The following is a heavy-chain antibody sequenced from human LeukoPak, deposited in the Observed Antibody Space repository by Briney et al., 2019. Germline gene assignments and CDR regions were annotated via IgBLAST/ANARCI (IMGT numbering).Heavy chain of an antibody. CDR1: GGSISSGDYY. CDR2: IYYSGST. Sequence: PSETLSLTCTVSGGSISSGDYYWSWIRQPTGKGLEWIGYIYYSGSTYYNPSLKSRVTMSVDTSKNQFSLKLSSVTAADTAVYFCAREQGRFLEWLLVDYYYVMDVWGQGTTVTVSS. D-gene: IGHD3-3*01. J-gene: IGHJ6*02. CDR3: AREQGRFLEWLLVDYYYVMDV. V-gene: IGHV4-30-4*01.